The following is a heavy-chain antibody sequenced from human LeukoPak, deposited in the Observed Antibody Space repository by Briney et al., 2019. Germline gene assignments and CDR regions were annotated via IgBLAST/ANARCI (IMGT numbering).Heavy chain of an antibody. D-gene: IGHD5-24*01. Sequence: GGSLRLSCAASGFTFSSYAMSWVRQAPGKGLEWVSAISGSGGSTYYADSVKGRFTISRDNSKNTLYLQMNSLRAEDTAVYYCAKGEVAGWLQYLDYWGQGTLVTVSS. CDR2: ISGSGGST. V-gene: IGHV3-23*01. J-gene: IGHJ4*02. CDR1: GFTFSSYA. CDR3: AKGEVAGWLQYLDY.